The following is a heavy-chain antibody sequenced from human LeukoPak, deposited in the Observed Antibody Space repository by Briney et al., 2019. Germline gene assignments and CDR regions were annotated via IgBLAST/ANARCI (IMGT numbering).Heavy chain of an antibody. D-gene: IGHD3-22*01. CDR3: AKGSSGNYYYGMDV. CDR2: ISGSGGST. J-gene: IGHJ6*02. CDR1: GFTFSSYA. Sequence: SGGSLRLSCAASGFTFSSYAMSWVRQAPGKGLEWVSAISGSGGSTYYADSVKGRFTISRDNSKNTLYLQMNSLRAEDTAVYYCAKGSSGNYYYGMDVWGQGTTATVSS. V-gene: IGHV3-23*01.